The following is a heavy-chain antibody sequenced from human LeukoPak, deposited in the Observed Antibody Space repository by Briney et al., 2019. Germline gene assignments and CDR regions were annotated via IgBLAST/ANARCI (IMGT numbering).Heavy chain of an antibody. D-gene: IGHD6-13*01. Sequence: GGSLRLSCAASGFTVSSNYMSWVRQAPGKGLEWVSVIYSGGSTYYADSVKGRFTISRDNSKNTLYLQMNSLRAEDTAVYYCASGIAAAGTGYYMDVWGKGTTVTVSS. CDR1: GFTVSSNY. J-gene: IGHJ6*03. CDR3: ASGIAAAGTGYYMDV. CDR2: IYSGGST. V-gene: IGHV3-53*01.